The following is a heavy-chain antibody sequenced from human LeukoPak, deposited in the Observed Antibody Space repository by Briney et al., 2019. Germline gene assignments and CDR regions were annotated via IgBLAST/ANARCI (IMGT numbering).Heavy chain of an antibody. V-gene: IGHV3-7*01. J-gene: IGHJ1*01. Sequence: GGSLRLSCVVSGFTFNRCWMDWVRQAPGKGLEWVAHINPDGRDTYYVDSVKGRFTISRDNAQNSMYLQMNSLRVEDTAVYYCTSWGNTTAEYFQRWGQGTLVTVSS. CDR1: GFTFNRCW. CDR3: TSWGNTTAEYFQR. CDR2: INPDGRDT. D-gene: IGHD4-23*01.